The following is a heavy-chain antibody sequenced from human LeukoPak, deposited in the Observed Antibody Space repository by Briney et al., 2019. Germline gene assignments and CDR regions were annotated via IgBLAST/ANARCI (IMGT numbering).Heavy chain of an antibody. J-gene: IGHJ3*02. CDR2: IKQDGSAK. D-gene: IGHD1-26*01. V-gene: IGHV3-7*03. Sequence: GGSLRLSCAASGFTFSSYWMSWVRQAPGKGLEWVANIKQDGSAKNYGDSVKGRFTISRDNSKNTLSLQMNSLRAEDTALYYCAKDIGLVGGLVQGAFDIWGQGTMVTVSS. CDR3: AKDIGLVGGLVQGAFDI. CDR1: GFTFSSYW.